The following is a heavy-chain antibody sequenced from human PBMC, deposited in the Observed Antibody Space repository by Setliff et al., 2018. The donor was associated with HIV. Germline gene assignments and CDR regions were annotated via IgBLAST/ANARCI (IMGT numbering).Heavy chain of an antibody. CDR2: VYYSGTT. CDR1: GGPISTSGPGYY. Sequence: PSETLSLTCTVSGGPISTSGPGYYWGWVRQPPGGGLEWIGSVYYSGTTYYNPSLKSRVTISVDTSKNQLSLRLTSVTAADTAFYYCAGQDIGAVPALGAFDIWGQGTMVTVSS. V-gene: IGHV4-39*01. CDR3: AGQDIGAVPALGAFDI. D-gene: IGHD2-2*01. J-gene: IGHJ3*02.